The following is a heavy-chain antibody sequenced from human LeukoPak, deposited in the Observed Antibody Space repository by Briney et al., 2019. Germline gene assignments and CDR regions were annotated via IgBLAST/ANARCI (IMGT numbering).Heavy chain of an antibody. J-gene: IGHJ5*02. D-gene: IGHD3-3*01. CDR1: GYTLTELS. V-gene: IGHV1-24*01. CDR2: FDPEDGET. CDR3: ATVPRTRTIFGVVSPSNWFDP. Sequence: GASVKVFCKVSGYTLTELSMHWVRQAPGKGLEWMGGFDPEDGETIYAQKFQGRVTMTEDTSTDTAYMELSSLRSEDTAVYYCATVPRTRTIFGVVSPSNWFDPWGQGTLVTVSS.